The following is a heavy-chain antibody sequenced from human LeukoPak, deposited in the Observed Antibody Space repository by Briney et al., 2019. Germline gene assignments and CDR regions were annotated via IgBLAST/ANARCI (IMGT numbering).Heavy chain of an antibody. CDR1: GYTFTSYG. D-gene: IGHD3-10*01. J-gene: IGHJ4*02. CDR2: ISAYNGNT. CDR3: ARVWGPGSYYSYFDY. Sequence: GASVKVSCKASGYTFTSYGISWVRQAPGQGLEWMGWISAYNGNTNYAQKLQGRVTMTTDTSTSTAYMELRSLRSDDTAVYYCARVWGPGSYYSYFDYWGQGTLVTVSS. V-gene: IGHV1-18*01.